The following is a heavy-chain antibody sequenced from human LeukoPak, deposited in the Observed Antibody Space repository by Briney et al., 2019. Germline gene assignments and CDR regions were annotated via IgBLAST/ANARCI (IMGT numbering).Heavy chain of an antibody. CDR1: GFTFSSYS. V-gene: IGHV3-21*04. CDR3: AKMAYYYDSSGYDDAFDI. D-gene: IGHD3-22*01. CDR2: ISSSSSYI. J-gene: IGHJ3*02. Sequence: GGSLRLSCAASGFTFSSYSMNWVRQAPGKGLEWVSSISSSSSYIYYADSVKGRFTISRDNAKNSLYLQMNSLRAEDTAVYYCAKMAYYYDSSGYDDAFDIWGQGTMVTVSS.